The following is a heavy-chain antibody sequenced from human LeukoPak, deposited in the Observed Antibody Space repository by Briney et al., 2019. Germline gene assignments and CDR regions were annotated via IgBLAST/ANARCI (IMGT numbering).Heavy chain of an antibody. CDR2: IIPIFGTA. CDR3: ARDSLYDFWSGRTGPDYHYYYMDV. V-gene: IGHV1-69*05. CDR1: GGTFSSYA. Sequence: SVKVSCKASGGTFSSYAISWVRQAPGQGLEWMGGIIPIFGTANYAQKFQGRVTITTDESTSTAYMELSSLRSEDTAVYYCARDSLYDFWSGRTGPDYHYYYMDVWGKGTTVTVSS. J-gene: IGHJ6*03. D-gene: IGHD3-3*01.